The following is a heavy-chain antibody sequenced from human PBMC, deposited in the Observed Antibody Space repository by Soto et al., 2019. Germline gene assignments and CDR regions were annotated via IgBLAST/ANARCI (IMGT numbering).Heavy chain of an antibody. CDR2: ITFRGVT. V-gene: IGHV4-34*01. CDR1: GDSLSGYA. D-gene: IGHD3-9*01. Sequence: SETLSLTCDVHGDSLSGYAGSWIRQPPGKGLEWIGEITFRGVTNYHPSLKSRLSMSVDTSKNRISLNVSSVTAADTALYFCARKLEASIRHVEWFSYKWFDPWGPGTLVTVSS. J-gene: IGHJ5*02. CDR3: ARKLEASIRHVEWFSYKWFDP.